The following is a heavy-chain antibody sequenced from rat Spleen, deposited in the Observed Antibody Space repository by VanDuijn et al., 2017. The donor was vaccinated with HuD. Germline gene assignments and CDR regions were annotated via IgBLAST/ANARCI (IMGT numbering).Heavy chain of an antibody. D-gene: IGHD5-1*01. V-gene: IGHV5-25*01. CDR1: GFTFSNYD. Sequence: EVQLVESGGGIVQPGRAMKLSCAASGFTFSNYDMAWVRQAPKKGLEWVAFITSDGTNINYRDSVKGRFTISRDNAKSTLYLQMDSLRSEDTATYYCVRLLGAPDWYFDFWGPGTMVTVSS. CDR2: ITSDGTNI. CDR3: VRLLGAPDWYFDF. J-gene: IGHJ1*01.